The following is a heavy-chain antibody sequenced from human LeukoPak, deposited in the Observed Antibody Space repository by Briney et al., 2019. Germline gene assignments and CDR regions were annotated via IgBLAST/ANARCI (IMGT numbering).Heavy chain of an antibody. CDR1: GYTFTGYY. CDR3: AKGRGTTVTAAANY. Sequence: VASVKVSCKASGYTFTGYYMHWVRQAPGQGLEWMGWINPDSGGTHYAQKFQGRVTMTRDTSISTAYMELSRLRSDDTAVYYCAKGRGTTVTAAANYWGQGTLVTVSS. J-gene: IGHJ4*02. D-gene: IGHD4-17*01. V-gene: IGHV1-2*02. CDR2: INPDSGGT.